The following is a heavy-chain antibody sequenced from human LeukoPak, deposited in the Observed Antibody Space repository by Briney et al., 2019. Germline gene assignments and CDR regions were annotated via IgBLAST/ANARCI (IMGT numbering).Heavy chain of an antibody. CDR3: AREKASAGPHFEH. Sequence: SETLSLTCFVSGGSISTYYWSWIRQPPGKGLEWIGYNYNRGTTAYNPSLKSRVTISVDRSKNQFSLSLTSVTAADTAFYYCAREKASAGPHFEHWGRGTLVTVSS. CDR2: NYNRGTT. V-gene: IGHV4-59*01. D-gene: IGHD6-13*01. CDR1: GGSISTYY. J-gene: IGHJ4*02.